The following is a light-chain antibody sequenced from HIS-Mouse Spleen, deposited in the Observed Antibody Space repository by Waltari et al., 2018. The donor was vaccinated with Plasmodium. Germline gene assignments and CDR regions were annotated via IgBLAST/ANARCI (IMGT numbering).Light chain of an antibody. V-gene: IGKV1-5*03. CDR2: KAY. CDR3: QQYNSYSIT. J-gene: IGKJ5*01. CDR1: QSISSC. Sequence: DIQMTQSPSTLSAAVGDRVTITCRASQSISSCLAWYQQKPGKAPKLRIYKAYSLESGVPSRFSGSGSGTEFTLTISSLQPDDFATYYCQQYNSYSITFGQGTRLEIK.